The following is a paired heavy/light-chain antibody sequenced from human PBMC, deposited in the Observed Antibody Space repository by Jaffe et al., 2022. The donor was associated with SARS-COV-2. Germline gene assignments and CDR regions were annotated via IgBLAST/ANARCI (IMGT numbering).Light chain of an antibody. Sequence: QPVLTQPPSASASLGASVTLTCTLSSGYSNYKVDWYQQRPGKGPRFVMRVGTGGIVGSKGDGIPDRFSVLGSGLNRYLTIKNIQEEDESDYHCGADHGSGSNFVSWVFGGGTKLTVL. V-gene: IGLV9-49*01. J-gene: IGLJ3*02. CDR1: SGYSNYK. CDR3: GADHGSGSNFVSWV. CDR2: VGTGGIVG.
Heavy chain of an antibody. V-gene: IGHV4-39*01. D-gene: IGHD3-10*01. J-gene: IGHJ6*02. CDR2: IYYSGST. CDR1: GGSISSSSYY. Sequence: QLQLQESGPGLVKPSETLSLTCTVSGGSISSSSYYWGWIRQPPGKGLEWIGSIYYSGSTYYNPSLKSRVTISVDTSKNQFSLKLSSVTAADTAVYYCARHQSDYGSGSRYSRKYGMDVWGQGTTVTVSS. CDR3: ARHQSDYGSGSRYSRKYGMDV.